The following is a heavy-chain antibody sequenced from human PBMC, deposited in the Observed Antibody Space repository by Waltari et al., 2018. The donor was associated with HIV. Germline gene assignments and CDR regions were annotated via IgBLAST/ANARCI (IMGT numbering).Heavy chain of an antibody. Sequence: QITLKESGPTLVKPTQTLTLTCTFSGFSLSTSGVGVGWIRQPPGKAPEWLALIYWNDDKRYSPSLKSRLTITKDTSKNQVVLTMTNMDPVDTATYYCAHRRLARAVAGKLYNWFDPWAQGILVTVSS. V-gene: IGHV2-5*01. J-gene: IGHJ5*02. CDR3: AHRRLARAVAGKLYNWFDP. D-gene: IGHD6-19*01. CDR1: GFSLSTSGVG. CDR2: IYWNDDK.